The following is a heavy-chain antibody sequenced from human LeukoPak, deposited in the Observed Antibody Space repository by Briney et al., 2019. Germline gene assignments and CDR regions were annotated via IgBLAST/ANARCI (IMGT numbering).Heavy chain of an antibody. CDR3: ARAVPTALPDYFYYYMDV. CDR1: GYTFTGYY. CDR2: INPNTRAT. D-gene: IGHD2-2*02. V-gene: IGHV1-2*02. Sequence: ASVKVSCKASGYTFTGYYMHWVRQAPGQGLEWMGWINPNTRATEYAQKFQGRVTMTRDTSISTAYMELYRLRSDDTAVYYCARAVPTALPDYFYYYMDVWGKGTTVTVSS. J-gene: IGHJ6*03.